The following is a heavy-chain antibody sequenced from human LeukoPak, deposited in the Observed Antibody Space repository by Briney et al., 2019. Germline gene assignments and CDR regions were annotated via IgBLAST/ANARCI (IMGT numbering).Heavy chain of an antibody. J-gene: IGHJ5*02. V-gene: IGHV4-4*09. CDR1: GGSISSYY. Sequence: SETLSLTCTVSGGSISSYYWSWIRQPPGKGLEWIGYIYTSGSTNYNPSLKSRVTISVDTSKNQFSLKLSSVTAADTAVYYCAGWVVIWRFDPWGQGTLVTVSS. CDR3: AGWVVIWRFDP. CDR2: IYTSGST. D-gene: IGHD3-22*01.